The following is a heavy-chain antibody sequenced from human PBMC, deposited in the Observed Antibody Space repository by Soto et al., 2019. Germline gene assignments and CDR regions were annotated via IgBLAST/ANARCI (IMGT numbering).Heavy chain of an antibody. V-gene: IGHV1-18*04. J-gene: IGHJ5*01. CDR2: ISPKNGNR. D-gene: IGHD3-3*01. Sequence: ASVKVSCKASGYSFSTYDISWLRQAPGKGLEWMGVISPKNGNRNFARKFLDRVIMTTDTSSNTAYMELESLIYDDTAIYYCATSYDSRFDSWRHVTLVTVCS. CDR3: ATSYDSRFDS. CDR1: GYSFSTYD.